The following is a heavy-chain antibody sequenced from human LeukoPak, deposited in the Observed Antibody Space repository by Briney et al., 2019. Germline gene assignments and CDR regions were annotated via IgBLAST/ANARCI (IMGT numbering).Heavy chain of an antibody. CDR3: AGGRGWLVEY. Sequence: PGGSLRLSRAASGFTFSSYYMAWFREAPGKGLEWVANIKQDGSEKYYVDSVKGRFTISRDNAKNSLFLQLNSLRVEDTAVYYCAGGRGWLVEYWGQGTLVTVSS. CDR1: GFTFSSYY. D-gene: IGHD6-19*01. J-gene: IGHJ4*02. V-gene: IGHV3-7*05. CDR2: IKQDGSEK.